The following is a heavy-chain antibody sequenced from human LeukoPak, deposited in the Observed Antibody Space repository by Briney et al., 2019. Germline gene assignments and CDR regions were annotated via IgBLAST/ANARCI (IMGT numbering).Heavy chain of an antibody. CDR2: ISFSGSTT. V-gene: IGHV3-11*01. Sequence: GGSLRLSCAASGFTFSDYYMIWIRQAPGKGLEWVSYISFSGSTTYYADSVKGRFTTSRDNAKKSLYLQMSSLRAEDTAVYYCASSPTVTTWGYMDVWGKGTTVTISS. CDR3: ASSPTVTTWGYMDV. J-gene: IGHJ6*03. D-gene: IGHD4-17*01. CDR1: GFTFSDYY.